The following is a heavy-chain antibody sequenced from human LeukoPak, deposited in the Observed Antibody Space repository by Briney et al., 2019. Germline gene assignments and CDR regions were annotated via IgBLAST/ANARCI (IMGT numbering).Heavy chain of an antibody. CDR2: ISGSGDST. V-gene: IGHV3-23*01. J-gene: IGHJ4*02. CDR3: AKDQTPYY. Sequence: GGSLRLSCAASGFTFSSYSMTWVRQAPGKGLEWVSGISGSGDSTYYADSVKGRFTISRDNSKNTLHLQMNSLRAEDTAVYYCAKDQTPYYWGQGTLVTVSS. CDR1: GFTFSSYS.